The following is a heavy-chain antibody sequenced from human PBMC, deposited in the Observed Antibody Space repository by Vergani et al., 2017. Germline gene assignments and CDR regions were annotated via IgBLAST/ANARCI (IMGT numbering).Heavy chain of an antibody. CDR1: GSTFDDYA. CDR2: ISWNSGSI. D-gene: IGHD1-26*01. Sequence: EVQLVESGGGLVQPGRSLRLSCAASGSTFDDYAMHWVRQAPGKGLEWVSGISWNSGSIGYADSVKGRFTISRDNAKNSLYLQMNSLRAEDTALYYCAKDMAAIVGATFDYWGQGTLVTVSS. V-gene: IGHV3-9*01. J-gene: IGHJ4*02. CDR3: AKDMAAIVGATFDY.